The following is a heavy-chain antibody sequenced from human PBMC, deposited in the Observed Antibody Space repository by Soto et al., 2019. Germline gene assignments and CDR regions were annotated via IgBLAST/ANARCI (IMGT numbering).Heavy chain of an antibody. CDR2: IRAYNGNT. Sequence: VQLVQSGAEVKKPGASVKVSCKASGYTFTSFGISWVRKAPGQGREWMGWIRAYNGNTNYAQKLQGRVTMTTDTSTSTAYMDLRRLRSDDTAVYYCARDGGVQARFDPWGQGPLVTVSS. CDR3: ARDGGVQARFDP. CDR1: GYTFTSFG. V-gene: IGHV1-18*01. J-gene: IGHJ5*02. D-gene: IGHD2-8*02.